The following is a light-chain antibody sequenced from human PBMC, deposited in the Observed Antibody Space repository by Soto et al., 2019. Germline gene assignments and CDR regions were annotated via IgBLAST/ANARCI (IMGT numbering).Light chain of an antibody. CDR2: EVT. Sequence: QSALTQPASVSGSPGQAITISCTGTGSDVGGYNYVSWYQQHSGKAPKLMIYEVTTRPSEISNRCSGSKSGNTASLTISGLQAEDEADYYCSSYSISNVPYVFGTGTKLTVL. V-gene: IGLV2-14*01. CDR3: SSYSISNVPYV. CDR1: GSDVGGYNY. J-gene: IGLJ1*01.